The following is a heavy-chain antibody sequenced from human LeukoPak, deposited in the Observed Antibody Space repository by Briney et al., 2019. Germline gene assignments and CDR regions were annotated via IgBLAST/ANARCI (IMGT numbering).Heavy chain of an antibody. CDR1: GFTFSSYS. V-gene: IGHV3-21*01. Sequence: PGGSLRLSCAASGFTFSSYSMNWVRQAPGKGLEWVSSISSSSSYIYYADSVKGRVTTSRDNAKNSLFLQMNSLRVEDTAVYYCVRTHLVRGVIRNYYYGMDVWGQGTTVIVSS. CDR3: VRTHLVRGVIRNYYYGMDV. D-gene: IGHD3-10*01. CDR2: ISSSSSYI. J-gene: IGHJ6*02.